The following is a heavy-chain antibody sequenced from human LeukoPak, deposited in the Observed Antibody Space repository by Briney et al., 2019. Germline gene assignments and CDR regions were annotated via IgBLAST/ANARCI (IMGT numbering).Heavy chain of an antibody. Sequence: GRSLSPSRTAFGSTLINYGMGSVRHAPGRGMEWVSGIILKAVRAAYADSVKCRFPMSSDKANNSLSLEMYRLRAEATSVFSCARRYCSSTSCPADYWGQGTLVTVSS. CDR3: ARRYCSSTSCPADY. CDR2: IILKAVRA. J-gene: IGHJ4*02. D-gene: IGHD2-2*01. V-gene: IGHV3-20*04. CDR1: GSTLINYG.